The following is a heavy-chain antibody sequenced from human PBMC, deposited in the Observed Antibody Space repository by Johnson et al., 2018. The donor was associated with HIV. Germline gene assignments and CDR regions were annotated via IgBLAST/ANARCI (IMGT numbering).Heavy chain of an antibody. V-gene: IGHV3-33*06. D-gene: IGHD4-23*01. Sequence: QVQLVESGGGVVRPGRSLRLSCAASGFTFSSYGMHWVRQAPGKGLEWVAVIWYDGSNEHYADSVKGRFTISRDNSKNTLYLQMSSLRAEDTAVYYCAKSPGKDHGGNSGAFHIWGQGTMVTVSS. CDR2: IWYDGSNE. CDR1: GFTFSSYG. J-gene: IGHJ3*02. CDR3: AKSPGKDHGGNSGAFHI.